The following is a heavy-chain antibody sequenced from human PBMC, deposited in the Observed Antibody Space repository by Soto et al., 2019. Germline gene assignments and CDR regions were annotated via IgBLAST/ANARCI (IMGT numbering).Heavy chain of an antibody. Sequence: ASVKVSCKASGYTFTSYYMHWVRQAPGQGLEWMGIINPSGGSTSYAQKFQGRVTMTRDTSTSTVYMELSSLRSEDTAVYYCARSRYTSGWWTPPFDYWGQGTLVTVSS. V-gene: IGHV1-46*01. CDR3: ARSRYTSGWWTPPFDY. CDR1: GYTFTSYY. CDR2: INPSGGST. D-gene: IGHD6-19*01. J-gene: IGHJ4*02.